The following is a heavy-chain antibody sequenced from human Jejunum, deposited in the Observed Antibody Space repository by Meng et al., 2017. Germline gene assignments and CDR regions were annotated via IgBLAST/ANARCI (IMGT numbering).Heavy chain of an antibody. D-gene: IGHD1-26*01. Sequence: ASVKVSCKASGYTFSNFAITWVRQAPGQGLEWMGSIIGHNENTNTEQKFQGRVTMTTDTSTSTAYMELRSLRSDDTAVYYCARGLPHSSGDKRGLDYWGQGTLVTVSS. CDR3: ARGLPHSSGDKRGLDY. CDR1: GYTFSNFA. V-gene: IGHV1-18*01. CDR2: IIGHNENT. J-gene: IGHJ4*02.